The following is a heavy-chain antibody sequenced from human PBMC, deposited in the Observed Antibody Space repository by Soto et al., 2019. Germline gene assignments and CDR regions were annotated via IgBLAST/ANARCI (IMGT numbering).Heavy chain of an antibody. CDR3: AKGPGGAMTSLVTLDARYFDL. V-gene: IGHV3-23*01. J-gene: IGHJ2*01. D-gene: IGHD6-13*01. Sequence: EVQLLESGGGLVQPGGYLRLSCADSGFTFSSYAMSWVRQAPGKGLEWVSAISGSGGSTYYADSVKGRFTISRDNSNISLYLQMNRLRAEDTGVYYCAKGPGGAMTSLVTLDARYFDLWGRGTLVTVSS. CDR2: ISGSGGST. CDR1: GFTFSSYA.